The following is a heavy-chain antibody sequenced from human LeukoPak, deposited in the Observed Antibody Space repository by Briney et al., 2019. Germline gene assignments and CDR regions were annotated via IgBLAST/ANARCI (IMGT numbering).Heavy chain of an antibody. J-gene: IGHJ4*02. D-gene: IGHD3-9*01. V-gene: IGHV4-39*01. CDR3: AGQYYDILTGSPKTLDY. Sequence: PAETLSLTCTVSGDSISSSSDYWGWLRQPPGKGLDWIESIYYSGITYYNPDLKSRVTISVDTSKNQFSLRLTSVTAADTAVYYCAGQYYDILTGSPKTLDYWGQGNLVTVSS. CDR2: IYYSGIT. CDR1: GDSISSSSDY.